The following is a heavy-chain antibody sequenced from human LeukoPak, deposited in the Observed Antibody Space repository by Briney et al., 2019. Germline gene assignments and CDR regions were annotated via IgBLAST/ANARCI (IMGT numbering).Heavy chain of an antibody. V-gene: IGHV4-38-2*02. CDR2: INHSGST. CDR1: GYSISSGYY. CDR3: ARKGLYCDIFPADFDY. D-gene: IGHD3-9*01. J-gene: IGHJ4*02. Sequence: PSETLSLTCTVSGYSISSGYYWSWIRQPPGKGLEWIGEINHSGSTNYNPSLKSRVTISVDTSKNQFSLKLSSVTAADTAVYYCARKGLYCDIFPADFDYWGQGTLVTVSS.